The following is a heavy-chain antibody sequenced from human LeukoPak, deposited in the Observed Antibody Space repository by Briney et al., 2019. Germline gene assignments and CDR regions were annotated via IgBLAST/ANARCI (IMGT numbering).Heavy chain of an antibody. Sequence: PSETLSHTCAVYGGSFSGYYWSWIPQPPGKGLEWIGEINHSGSTNYNPSLKSRVTISVDTSKNQFSLKLSSVAAADTAVYYCARGGIVVPALDYWGQGTLVTVSS. CDR2: INHSGST. V-gene: IGHV4-34*01. CDR1: GGSFSGYY. CDR3: ARGGIVVPALDY. D-gene: IGHD2-2*01. J-gene: IGHJ4*02.